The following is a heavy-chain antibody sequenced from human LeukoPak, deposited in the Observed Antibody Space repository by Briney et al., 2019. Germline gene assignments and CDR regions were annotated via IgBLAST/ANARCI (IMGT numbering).Heavy chain of an antibody. CDR2: ISYDGSNK. J-gene: IGHJ4*02. Sequence: GGSLRLSYAASGCTFSSYGMHWVRQAPGKGLEWVAVISYDGSNKYYADSVKGRFTISRDNSKNTLYLQMNSLRAEDTAVYYCAKDFIQLWLGFADYWGQGTLVNVSS. D-gene: IGHD5-18*01. V-gene: IGHV3-30*18. CDR3: AKDFIQLWLGFADY. CDR1: GCTFSSYG.